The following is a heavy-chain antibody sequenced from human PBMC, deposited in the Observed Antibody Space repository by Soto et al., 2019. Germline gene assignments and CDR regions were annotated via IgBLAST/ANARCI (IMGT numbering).Heavy chain of an antibody. Sequence: EVQLLESGGGLVQPGGSLRLSCAASGFTFSTYAMSWVRQAPGKGLGWVSTISGSGASTYYADSVKGRFTISRDSSKNTLYVQMNSLRAEDTAVYYCAKGGYSSWFDPWGQGTLVTVSS. D-gene: IGHD5-18*01. CDR3: AKGGYSSWFDP. V-gene: IGHV3-23*01. J-gene: IGHJ5*02. CDR2: ISGSGAST. CDR1: GFTFSTYA.